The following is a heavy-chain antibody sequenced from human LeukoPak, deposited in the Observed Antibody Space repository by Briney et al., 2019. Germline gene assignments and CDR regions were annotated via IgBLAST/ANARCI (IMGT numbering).Heavy chain of an antibody. Sequence: PGGSLRLSCAASGFTFVNYAMSWVRQAPGKGREWVSAISGSGGSTFYADSVKGRFTISRDNSKNTLYLQMNSLRAEDTAVYYCAKRYNWSDGPFDYWGQGTLVTVSS. CDR2: ISGSGGST. CDR3: AKRYNWSDGPFDY. V-gene: IGHV3-23*01. CDR1: GFTFVNYA. D-gene: IGHD1-1*01. J-gene: IGHJ4*02.